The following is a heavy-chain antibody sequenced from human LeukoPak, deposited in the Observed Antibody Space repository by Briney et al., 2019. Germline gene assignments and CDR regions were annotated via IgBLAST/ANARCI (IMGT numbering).Heavy chain of an antibody. V-gene: IGHV1-3*01. Sequence: ASVKVSCKASGYTFTSYAMHWVRQAPGQRLEWMGWINAGNGNTKYSQKFQGRVTITRDTSASTAHMELSSLRSEDTAVYYCTRSRVTMVRGVITPLDYWGQGTLVTVSS. CDR1: GYTFTSYA. J-gene: IGHJ4*02. CDR3: TRSRVTMVRGVITPLDY. D-gene: IGHD3-10*01. CDR2: INAGNGNT.